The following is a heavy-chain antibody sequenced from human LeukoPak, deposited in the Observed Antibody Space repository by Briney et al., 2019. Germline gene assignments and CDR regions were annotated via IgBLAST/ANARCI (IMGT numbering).Heavy chain of an antibody. Sequence: PSETLSLTCTVSGGSISSYYWSWIRQPPGKGLEWIGYIYYSGSTKYNPSLKSRVTISVDTSKNQFSLKLSSVTAADTAVYYCARGHYDFWSGHMDVWGKGTTVTVSS. CDR1: GGSISSYY. J-gene: IGHJ6*03. CDR3: ARGHYDFWSGHMDV. V-gene: IGHV4-59*01. D-gene: IGHD3-3*01. CDR2: IYYSGST.